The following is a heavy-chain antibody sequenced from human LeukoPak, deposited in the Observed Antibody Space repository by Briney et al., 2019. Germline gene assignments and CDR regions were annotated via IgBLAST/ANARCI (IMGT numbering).Heavy chain of an antibody. CDR3: ARTHDYSNYVGYYYYGMDV. J-gene: IGHJ6*02. D-gene: IGHD4-4*01. V-gene: IGHV3-30-3*01. CDR2: ISYDGSNK. Sequence: GGSLRLSCVGPGLTFSGSWMTWLRQAPGKGLEWVAVISYDGSNKYYADSVKGRFTISRDNSKNTLYLQMNSLRAEDTAVYYCARTHDYSNYVGYYYYGMDVWGQGTTVTVSS. CDR1: GLTFSGSW.